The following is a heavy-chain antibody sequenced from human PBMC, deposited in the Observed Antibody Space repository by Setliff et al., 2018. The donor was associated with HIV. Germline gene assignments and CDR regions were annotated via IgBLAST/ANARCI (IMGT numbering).Heavy chain of an antibody. J-gene: IGHJ2*01. D-gene: IGHD3-10*01. CDR3: ARETNASGSLTAYWYFDL. V-gene: IGHV4-38-2*02. Sequence: SETLSLTCDVSGFSISSRYYWGWIRQPPGKGLEWIGYIYNSGSTYYEPSLRGRVTISIDRSKNQFSLKLNSVTAADTAVYYCARETNASGSLTAYWYFDLWGRGTLVTVSS. CDR2: IYNSGST. CDR1: GFSISSRYY.